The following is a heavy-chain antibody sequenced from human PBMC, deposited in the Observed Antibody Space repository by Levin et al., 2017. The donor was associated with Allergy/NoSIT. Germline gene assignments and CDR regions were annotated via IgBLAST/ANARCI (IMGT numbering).Heavy chain of an antibody. D-gene: IGHD6-6*01. Sequence: SETLSLTCAVYGGSFSGYYWSWIRQPPGKGLEWIGEINHSGSTNYNPSLKSRVTISVDTSKNQFSLKLSSVTAADTAVYYCARTPLERDSSSSGQYYYYYYGMDVWGQGTTVTVSS. V-gene: IGHV4-34*01. CDR1: GGSFSGYY. CDR2: INHSGST. J-gene: IGHJ6*02. CDR3: ARTPLERDSSSSGQYYYYYYGMDV.